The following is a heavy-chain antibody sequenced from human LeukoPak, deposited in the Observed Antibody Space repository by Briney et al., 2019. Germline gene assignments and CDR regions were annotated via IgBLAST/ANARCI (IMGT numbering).Heavy chain of an antibody. V-gene: IGHV4-38-2*02. CDR1: GYSISSGYY. CDR3: ARDSYCSSTSCYDAFDI. J-gene: IGHJ3*02. CDR2: IYHSGST. Sequence: SETLSLTCAVSGYSISSGYYWGWIRQPPGKGLEWIGSIYHSGSTYYNPSLKRRVTISVDTSKNQFSLKLSSVTAADTAVYYCARDSYCSSTSCYDAFDIWGQGTMVTVSS. D-gene: IGHD2-2*01.